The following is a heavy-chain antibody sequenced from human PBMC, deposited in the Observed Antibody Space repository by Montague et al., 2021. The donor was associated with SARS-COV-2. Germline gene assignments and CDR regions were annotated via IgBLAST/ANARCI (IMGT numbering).Heavy chain of an antibody. D-gene: IGHD3-16*01. CDR2: ISSDTLHT. V-gene: IGHV3-21*01. Sequence: SLRLSCATSGFTFSRNSMNWVRQAPGKGLEWVSTISSDTLHTFXXXSXXGRFTISRDNAKNELYLQLNSLRAEAMAVYYCARGGEIDVWAPFGHWGQGTLVTVSS. CDR3: ARGGEIDVWAPFGH. CDR1: GFTFSRNS. J-gene: IGHJ4*02.